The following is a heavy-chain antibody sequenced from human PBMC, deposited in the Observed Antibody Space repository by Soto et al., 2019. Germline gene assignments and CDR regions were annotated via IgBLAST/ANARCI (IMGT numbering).Heavy chain of an antibody. V-gene: IGHV4-30-2*01. J-gene: IGHJ5*02. Sequence: SETLSLTCAVSGGSICSGGYSWSWIRQPPGKGLEWIGYIYHSGSTYYNPSLKSRVTISVDRSKNQFSLKLSSVTAADKTVYYCARSLHYYESSGYPHWFDPWGQGTLVTVS. CDR3: ARSLHYYESSGYPHWFDP. CDR1: GGSICSGGYS. D-gene: IGHD3-22*01. CDR2: IYHSGST.